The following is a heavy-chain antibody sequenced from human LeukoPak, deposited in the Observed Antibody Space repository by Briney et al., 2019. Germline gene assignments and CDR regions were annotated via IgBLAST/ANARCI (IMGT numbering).Heavy chain of an antibody. CDR3: ARVDIVVVPAAMYQDY. CDR2: ISAYNGNT. Sequence: GASVKVSCKASGYTFTDYYIHWVRQAPGQGLEWMGWISAYNGNTNYAQKLQGRVTMTTDTSTSTAYMELRSLRSDDTAVYYCARVDIVVVPAAMYQDYWGQGTLVTVSS. CDR1: GYTFTDYY. D-gene: IGHD2-2*03. V-gene: IGHV1-18*01. J-gene: IGHJ4*02.